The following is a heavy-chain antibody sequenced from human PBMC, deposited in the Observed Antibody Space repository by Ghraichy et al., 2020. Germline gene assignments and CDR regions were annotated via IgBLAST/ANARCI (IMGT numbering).Heavy chain of an antibody. CDR1: GGSFSGYF. CDR2: INQSGST. CDR3: ARGASKLGYCSGTSCPFDY. Sequence: SETLSLTCDVHGGSFSGYFWGWIRQLPGKGLEWIGQINQSGSTKYNPSLKSRVTISVDMSTNQFSLELTSVTAADTAVYYCARGASKLGYCSGTSCPFDYWGQGTLVTVSS. J-gene: IGHJ4*02. D-gene: IGHD2-2*01. V-gene: IGHV4-34*01.